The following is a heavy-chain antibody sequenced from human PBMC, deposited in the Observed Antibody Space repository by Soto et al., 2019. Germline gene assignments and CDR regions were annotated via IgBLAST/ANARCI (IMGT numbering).Heavy chain of an antibody. J-gene: IGHJ6*02. CDR3: ATGPYYYGMDV. CDR1: GFTFDDYT. V-gene: IGHV3-43*01. Sequence: GGSLRLSCAASGFTFDDYTMHWVRQAPGKGLEWVSLISWDGGSTYYAGSVKGRFTISRDNSKNSLYLQMNSLRTEDTALYYCATGPYYYGMDVWGQGTTVTVSS. CDR2: ISWDGGST.